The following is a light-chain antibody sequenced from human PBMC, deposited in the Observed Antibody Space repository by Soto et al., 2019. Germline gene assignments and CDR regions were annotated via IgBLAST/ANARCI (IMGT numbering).Light chain of an antibody. J-gene: IGKJ5*01. CDR1: QSVSSY. CDR2: DAS. Sequence: EIVLTQFPATLSLSPGERATLSCRASQSVSSYLSWYQQKPGQAPRLLIYDASYSATGIPARFSGSGSGTDFPLTSSRLEPEDFAVYYCQQRSNWPITFGKGTRLDIK. V-gene: IGKV3-11*01. CDR3: QQRSNWPIT.